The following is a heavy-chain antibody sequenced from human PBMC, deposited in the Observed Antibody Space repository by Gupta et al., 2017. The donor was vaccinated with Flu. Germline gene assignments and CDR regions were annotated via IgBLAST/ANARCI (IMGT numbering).Heavy chain of an antibody. Sequence: TFSTYYMTWVRQAPGKGLEWVSSISSSSSYIYYADSVKGRFTISRDNAKNSLYLQMNSLRDADTAVYYCVRPVAVEQKIDFWGQGTLVPVSS. V-gene: IGHV3-21*01. D-gene: IGHD2-2*01. J-gene: IGHJ4*02. CDR3: VRPVAVEQKIDF. CDR1: TFSTYY. CDR2: ISSSSSYI.